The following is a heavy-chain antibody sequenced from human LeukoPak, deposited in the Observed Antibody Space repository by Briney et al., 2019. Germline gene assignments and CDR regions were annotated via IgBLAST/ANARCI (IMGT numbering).Heavy chain of an antibody. V-gene: IGHV3-30*02. J-gene: IGHJ6*03. CDR3: AKGRREYSSGWYYYYYYMDV. CDR1: GFTFSSYG. CDR2: IRYDGSNK. D-gene: IGHD6-19*01. Sequence: PGGSLRLSCAASGFTFSSYGMHWVRQAPGKGLEWVAFIRYDGSNKYYADSVKGRFTISRDNSKNTLYLQMNSLRAEDTAVYYCAKGRREYSSGWYYYYYYMDVWGKGTTVTISS.